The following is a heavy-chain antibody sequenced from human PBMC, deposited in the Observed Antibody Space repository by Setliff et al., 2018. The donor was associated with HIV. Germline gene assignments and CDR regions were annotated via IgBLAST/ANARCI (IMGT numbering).Heavy chain of an antibody. V-gene: IGHV1-2*06. CDR1: GYTFTGYY. CDR2: INPNSGGT. J-gene: IGHJ6*02. D-gene: IGHD4-17*01. Sequence: ASVKVSCKASGYTFTGYYMHWVRQAPGQGLEWMGRINPNSGGTNYAQKFQGRVTMTRDTSIGTAYMELSSLRSEDTAVYYCAVPTVTAYYYGMDVWGQGTTVTVSS. CDR3: AVPTVTAYYYGMDV.